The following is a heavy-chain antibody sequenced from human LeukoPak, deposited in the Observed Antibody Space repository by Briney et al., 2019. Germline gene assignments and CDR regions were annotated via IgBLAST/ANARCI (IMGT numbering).Heavy chain of an antibody. D-gene: IGHD1-26*01. V-gene: IGHV1-18*01. CDR3: ARDGLYSGSYPSPGY. CDR1: GYTFTSYG. CDR2: ISAYNGNT. J-gene: IGHJ4*02. Sequence: GASVKVSCKASGYTFTSYGISLVRQAPGQGLEWMGWISAYNGNTNYAQKLQGRVTMTTDTSTSTAYMELRSLRSDDTAVYYCARDGLYSGSYPSPGYWGQGTLVTVSS.